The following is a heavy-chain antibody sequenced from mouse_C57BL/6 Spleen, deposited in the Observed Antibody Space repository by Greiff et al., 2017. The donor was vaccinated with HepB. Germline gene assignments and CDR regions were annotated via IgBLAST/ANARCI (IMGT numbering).Heavy chain of an antibody. J-gene: IGHJ4*01. CDR1: GYTFTEYT. Sequence: VQGVESGAELVKPGASVKLSCKASGYTFTEYTIHWVKQRSGQGLEWIGWFYPGSGSIKYNEKFKDKATLTADKSSSTVYMELSRLTSEDSAVYFCARHELGRGAMDYWGQGTSVTVSS. D-gene: IGHD4-1*01. CDR2: FYPGSGSI. CDR3: ARHELGRGAMDY. V-gene: IGHV1-62-2*01.